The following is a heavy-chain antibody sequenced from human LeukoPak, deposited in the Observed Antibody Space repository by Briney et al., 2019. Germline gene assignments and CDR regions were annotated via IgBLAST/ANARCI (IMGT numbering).Heavy chain of an antibody. CDR3: VKGSDTSRPYYFDY. J-gene: IGHJ4*02. Sequence: GGSLRLSCAASGFTFSSYWMHWVRQAPGKGLVWVSRINSDGSSTSYADSVKGRFTISRDNAKNTLYLQMNNLKAEDTAIYYCVKGSDTSRPYYFDYWGQGALVTVSS. CDR2: INSDGSST. V-gene: IGHV3-74*01. CDR1: GFTFSSYW.